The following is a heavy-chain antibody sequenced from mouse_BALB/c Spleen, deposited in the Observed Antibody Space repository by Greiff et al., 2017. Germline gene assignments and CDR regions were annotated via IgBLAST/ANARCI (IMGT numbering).Heavy chain of an antibody. CDR2: IDPENGDT. CDR1: GFNIKDYY. V-gene: IGHV14-4*02. D-gene: IGHD2-4*01. CDR3: NVNDYGYAIDY. J-gene: IGHJ4*01. Sequence: EVKLMESGAELVRSGASVKLSCTASGFNIKDYYMHWVKQRPEQGLEWIGWIDPENGDTEYAPKFQGKATMTADTSSNTAYLQLSSLTSEDTAVYYFNVNDYGYAIDYWGQGTSVTVSS.